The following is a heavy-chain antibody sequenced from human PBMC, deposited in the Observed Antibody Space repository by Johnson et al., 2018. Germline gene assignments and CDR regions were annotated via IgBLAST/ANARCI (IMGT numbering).Heavy chain of an antibody. D-gene: IGHD2-8*01. CDR2: ISHDGRNE. CDR1: GFTFRSFG. Sequence: QVQLVQSGGGVVQPGRSLRLSCAASGFTFRSFGMHWVRQAPGKGLEWVAVISHDGRNEFYADSVKGRFTISRDNVENTLYLQMNSLRAEDTAVYYCARRRDCSNGVCYGMDVWGQGTTVTVSS. J-gene: IGHJ6*02. V-gene: IGHV3-30*03. CDR3: ARRRDCSNGVCYGMDV.